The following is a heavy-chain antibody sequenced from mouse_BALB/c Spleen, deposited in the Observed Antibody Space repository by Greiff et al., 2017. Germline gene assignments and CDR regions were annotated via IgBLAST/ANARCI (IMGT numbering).Heavy chain of an antibody. V-gene: IGHV5-9-4*01. CDR3: ASDYYGSSGFAY. CDR2: ISSGGSYT. D-gene: IGHD1-1*01. CDR1: GFTFSSYA. Sequence: DVMLVESGGGLVKPGGSLKLSCAASGFTFSSYAMSWVRQSPEKRLEWVAEISSGGSYTYYPDTVTGRFTISRDNAKNTLYLEMSSLRSEDTAMYYCASDYYGSSGFAYWGQGTLVTVSA. J-gene: IGHJ3*01.